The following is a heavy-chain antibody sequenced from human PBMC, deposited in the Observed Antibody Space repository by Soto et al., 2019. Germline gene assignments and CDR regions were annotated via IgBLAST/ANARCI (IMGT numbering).Heavy chain of an antibody. D-gene: IGHD4-4*01. J-gene: IGHJ4*02. CDR1: GYSFTSYA. V-gene: IGHV1-3*01. CDR2: INAGNGNT. CDR3: ARSPALHIDY. Sequence: QVQLVQSGAEVKKPGASVKVSCKASGYSFTSYAMHWVRQAHGQRLEWMGWINAGNGNTKYSQKFQGRVTITRDTSTSTPYMELSSLRSEDTAVYYCARSPALHIDYWGQGTLVTVSS.